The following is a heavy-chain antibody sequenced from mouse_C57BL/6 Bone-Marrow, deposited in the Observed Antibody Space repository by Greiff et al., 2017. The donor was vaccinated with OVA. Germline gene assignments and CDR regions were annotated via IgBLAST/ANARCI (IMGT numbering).Heavy chain of an antibody. CDR2: INPGSGGT. CDR3: ARSAVVATYYYAMDY. Sequence: VQLKQSGAELVMPGTSVKVSCKASGYAFTNYLIEWVKQRPGQGLEWIGVINPGSGGTNYNEKFKGKATLTADKSSSTAYMQLSSLTSEDSAVYFCARSAVVATYYYAMDYWGQGTSVTVSS. D-gene: IGHD1-1*01. V-gene: IGHV1-54*01. CDR1: GYAFTNYL. J-gene: IGHJ4*01.